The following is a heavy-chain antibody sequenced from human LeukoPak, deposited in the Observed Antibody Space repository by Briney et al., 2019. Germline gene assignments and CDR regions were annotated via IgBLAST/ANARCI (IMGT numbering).Heavy chain of an antibody. J-gene: IGHJ4*02. D-gene: IGHD3-10*01. CDR1: GFTFSSYA. V-gene: IGHV3-49*04. CDR3: TRDVLPSGSYPTFDY. Sequence: GRSLRLSCAASGFTFSSYAMHWVRQAPGKGLEWVGFIRSKAYGGTTEYAASVKGRFTISRDDSKSIAYLQMNSLKTEDTAVYYCTRDVLPSGSYPTFDYWGQGTLVTVSS. CDR2: IRSKAYGGTT.